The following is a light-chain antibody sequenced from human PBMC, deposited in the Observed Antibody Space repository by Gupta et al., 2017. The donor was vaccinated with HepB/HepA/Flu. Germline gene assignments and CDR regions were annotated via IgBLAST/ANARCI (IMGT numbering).Light chain of an antibody. CDR1: QGVSSY. CDR3: QQRSNWPSLT. V-gene: IGKV3-11*01. J-gene: IGKJ4*01. Sequence: EIVLTQSPATLSLSLGERATLSCRASQGVSSYLAWYQQKPGQAPRLLIYDASNRATGIPARFSGSGYGTDFTLTISSREPEDFAVYYCQQRSNWPSLTFGGGTKVEIK. CDR2: DAS.